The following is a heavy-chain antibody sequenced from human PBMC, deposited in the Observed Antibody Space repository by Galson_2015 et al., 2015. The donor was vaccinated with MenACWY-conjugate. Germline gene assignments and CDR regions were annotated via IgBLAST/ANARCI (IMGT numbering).Heavy chain of an antibody. V-gene: IGHV3-23*03. J-gene: IGHJ4*02. D-gene: IGHD3/OR15-3a*01. Sequence: SLRLSCAASGFDSDDYAMSWVRQAPGKGLQWVAGVDLGGRRIINKDPVRGRFTISRDNSKNTLGLQMDSLRVEDTAVYYCAKVIYGARYYFEHWGQGSLVIVTS. CDR3: AKVIYGARYYFEH. CDR2: VDLGGRRI. CDR1: GFDSDDYA.